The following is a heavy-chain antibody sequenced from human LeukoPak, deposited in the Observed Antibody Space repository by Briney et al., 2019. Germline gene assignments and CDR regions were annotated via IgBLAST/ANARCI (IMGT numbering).Heavy chain of an antibody. CDR3: AKDGSSGWYLDY. V-gene: IGHV3-30*04. J-gene: IGHJ4*02. CDR2: ISYYGSNK. Sequence: GGSLRLSCAASGFTFSSYAMHCVRQAPGKGLEWVAVISYYGSNKYYADSVKGRFTISRDNSKDTVYLQMNSLRAEDTAVYYCAKDGSSGWYLDYRGQGTLVTVSS. CDR1: GFTFSSYA. D-gene: IGHD6-19*01.